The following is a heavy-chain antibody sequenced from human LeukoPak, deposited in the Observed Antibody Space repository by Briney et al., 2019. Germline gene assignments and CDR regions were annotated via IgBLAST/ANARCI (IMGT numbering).Heavy chain of an antibody. V-gene: IGHV3-23*01. D-gene: IGHD1-7*01. Sequence: PGGSLRLSCTASGFTFGDYAMSWFRQAPGKGLEWVSAISGSGGSTYYADSVKGRFTISRDNSKNTLYLQMNSLRGEDTAVYYCAKSLRTRIYYFDYWGQGTLVTVSS. CDR1: GFTFGDYA. CDR2: ISGSGGST. CDR3: AKSLRTRIYYFDY. J-gene: IGHJ4*02.